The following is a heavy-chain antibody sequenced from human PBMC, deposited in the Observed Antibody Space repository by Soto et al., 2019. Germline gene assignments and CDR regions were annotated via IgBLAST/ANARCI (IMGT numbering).Heavy chain of an antibody. CDR1: GFTFSSYW. V-gene: IGHV3-7*01. D-gene: IGHD4-17*01. J-gene: IGHJ6*03. CDR2: IKQDGSEK. Sequence: GGSLRLSCAASGFTFSSYWMSWVRQAPGKGLEWVANIKQDGSEKYYVDSVKGRFTISRDNAKNSLYLQMNSLRAEDTAVYYCARENTVTTRYYYYYYMDVWGKGTTVTVSS. CDR3: ARENTVTTRYYYYYYMDV.